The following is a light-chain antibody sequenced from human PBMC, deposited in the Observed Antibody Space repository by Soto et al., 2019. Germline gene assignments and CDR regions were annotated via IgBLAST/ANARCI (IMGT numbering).Light chain of an antibody. J-gene: IGLJ2*01. V-gene: IGLV2-8*01. Sequence: QSALTQPPSASGSPGQSVTISCTGTSSDVGGYNYVSWYQQHPGKAPKLMIYEVSKRPSGVPDRFSGSKSGNTASLTVSGLQAEDEADYCCSSYAGSLVVFGGGTKLTVL. CDR3: SSYAGSLVV. CDR2: EVS. CDR1: SSDVGGYNY.